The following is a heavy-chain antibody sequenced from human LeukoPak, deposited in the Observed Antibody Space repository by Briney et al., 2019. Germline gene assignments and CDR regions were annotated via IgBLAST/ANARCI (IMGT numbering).Heavy chain of an antibody. J-gene: IGHJ6*03. CDR2: VYPTGST. V-gene: IGHV4-61*02. CDR1: GGSISSGSYY. CDR3: ARGVQYYDYDFWSGPPQAGYSYYYMDV. D-gene: IGHD3-3*01. Sequence: PSETLSLTCTVSGGSISSGSYYWSWIRQPAGKGLEWIGRVYPTGSTNYNPSLKSRVTISVDTSKNQFSLKLTSVTAADTAVYYCARGVQYYDYDFWSGPPQAGYSYYYMDVRGKGTTVTVSS.